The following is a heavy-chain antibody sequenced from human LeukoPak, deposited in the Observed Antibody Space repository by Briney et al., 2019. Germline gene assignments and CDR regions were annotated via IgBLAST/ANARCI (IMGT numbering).Heavy chain of an antibody. CDR1: GGYISSYY. J-gene: IGHJ6*03. V-gene: IGHV4-59*12. Sequence: SETLSLTCTVSGGYISSYYWSWIRQPPGKGLEWIGYIYYSGSTNYNPSLKSRVTISVDTSKNQFSLQLSSVTAADTAVYYCARGFEELRRAGYNRIQPLRKYYYYYMDVWGKGTTVTVSS. CDR2: IYYSGST. CDR3: ARGFEELRRAGYNRIQPLRKYYYYYMDV. D-gene: IGHD5-24*01.